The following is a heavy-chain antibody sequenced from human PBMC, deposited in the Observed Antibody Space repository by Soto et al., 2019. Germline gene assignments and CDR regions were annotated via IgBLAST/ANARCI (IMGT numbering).Heavy chain of an antibody. J-gene: IGHJ4*02. CDR2: SNSDDTSS. Sequence: EVPLMESGGGLVQPGESLRLSCAASGLSVSNYWMHWVRQTTGQGLVWVSRSNSDDTSSSYAASVKGRFTISRDNAENMLYLQMNSLGADDTAVYYCARGWRWGSHYYFHYRGQGTLVTFSS. CDR3: ARGWRWGSHYYFHY. D-gene: IGHD3-16*01. V-gene: IGHV3-74*01. CDR1: GLSVSNYW.